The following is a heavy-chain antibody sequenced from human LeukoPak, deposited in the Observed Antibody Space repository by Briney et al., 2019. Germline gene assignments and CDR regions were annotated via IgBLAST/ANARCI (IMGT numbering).Heavy chain of an antibody. CDR3: ARDSGAI. CDR2: INPNSGDT. CDR1: GYTFTGYY. D-gene: IGHD3-10*01. V-gene: IGHV1-2*02. J-gene: IGHJ3*02. Sequence: ASVKVSCKTSGYTFTGYYIHWVRQAPGQGLEWMGWINPNSGDTNYAQKFHGRVTMTRDTSISTAYMELSGLRSDDTAVYYCARDSGAIWGQGTMVTVSS.